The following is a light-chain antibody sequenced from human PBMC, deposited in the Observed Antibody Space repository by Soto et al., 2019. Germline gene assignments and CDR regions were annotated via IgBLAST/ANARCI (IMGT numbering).Light chain of an antibody. CDR2: GAS. CDR3: QHYGTSPTWT. Sequence: DIVLTQSPGTLSLSPGERATLSCRASQSVSGSYLAWYQQKPGQAPRLLIYGASSRATGIPDRFSGDGSGTDFNLTISRLEPEDFVVYYCQHYGTSPTWTFGQGTKVEVK. V-gene: IGKV3-20*01. J-gene: IGKJ1*01. CDR1: QSVSGSY.